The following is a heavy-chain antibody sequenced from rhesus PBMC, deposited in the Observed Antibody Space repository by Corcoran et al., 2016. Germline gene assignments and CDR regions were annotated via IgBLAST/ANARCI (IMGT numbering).Heavy chain of an antibody. D-gene: IGHD3-9*01. CDR1: GFSLTPSGMR. Sequence: QVTLKESGPALVKPTQTLTLTCTVSGFSLTPSGMRLNWLRQPPAKALEWLARIDWNDYRYYTASLKSSLAISKDTSQNQVVLTLTNMDPEDTATYYCSRQNYLDEYAYFGYFFFDSWGQGVLVTVSS. CDR3: SRQNYLDEYAYFGYFFFDS. CDR2: IDWNDYR. V-gene: IGHV2S2*01. J-gene: IGHJ4*01.